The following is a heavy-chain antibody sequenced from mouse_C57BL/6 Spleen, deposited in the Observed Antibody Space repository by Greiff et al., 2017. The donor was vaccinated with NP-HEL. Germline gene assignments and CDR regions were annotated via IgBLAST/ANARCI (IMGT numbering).Heavy chain of an antibody. V-gene: IGHV1-80*01. CDR1: GYAFSSYW. J-gene: IGHJ2*01. CDR3: ARYCAVDY. Sequence: VQLQQSGAELVKPGASVKISCKASGYAFSSYWMNWVKQRPGKGLEWIGQIYPGDGGTHYNGNVKGKATLNADKSSSTAYMQLSSLTSEDSAVYFCARYCAVDYWGQGTTLTVSS. CDR2: IYPGDGGT. D-gene: IGHD6-1*01.